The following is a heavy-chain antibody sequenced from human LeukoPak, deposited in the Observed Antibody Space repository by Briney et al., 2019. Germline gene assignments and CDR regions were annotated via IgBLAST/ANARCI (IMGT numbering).Heavy chain of an antibody. CDR1: GYTFTSYD. D-gene: IGHD3-16*01. CDR2: MNPNSGNT. CDR3: ARGGLSSYYYYMDV. J-gene: IGHJ6*03. V-gene: IGHV1-8*03. Sequence: ASVKVFCKASGYTFTSYDINWVRQATGQGLEWMGWMNPNSGNTGYAQKFQGRVTITRNTSISTAYMELSSLRSEDTAVYYCARGGLSSYYYYMDVWGKGTTVTVSS.